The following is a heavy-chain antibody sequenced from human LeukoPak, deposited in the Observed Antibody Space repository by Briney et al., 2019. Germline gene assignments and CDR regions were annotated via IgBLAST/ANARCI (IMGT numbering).Heavy chain of an antibody. CDR2: INAGNGNT. CDR1: GYTFTSYA. V-gene: IGHV1-3*01. D-gene: IGHD3-3*01. J-gene: IGHJ4*02. Sequence: ASVKVSCKASGYTFTSYAMHWVRQAPGQRLEWMGWINAGNGNTKYPQKFQGRVTITRDTSASTAYMELSSLRSEDTAVYYCARGPREGDFWSGYPDYWGQGTLVTVSS. CDR3: ARGPREGDFWSGYPDY.